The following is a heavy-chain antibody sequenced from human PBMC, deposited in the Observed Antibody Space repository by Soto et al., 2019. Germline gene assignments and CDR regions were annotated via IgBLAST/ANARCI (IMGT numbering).Heavy chain of an antibody. V-gene: IGHV4-59*11. CDR3: ARALSAANFDY. CDR1: GGSISSHY. D-gene: IGHD6-25*01. Sequence: SETLSLTCTVSGGSISSHYWSWIRQPPGKGLEWIGYIFYSGNTNYNPSLKSRVTISVDTSKNQFSLRLSSVTAADTAVYYCARALSAANFDYWGQGTLVTVSS. J-gene: IGHJ4*02. CDR2: IFYSGNT.